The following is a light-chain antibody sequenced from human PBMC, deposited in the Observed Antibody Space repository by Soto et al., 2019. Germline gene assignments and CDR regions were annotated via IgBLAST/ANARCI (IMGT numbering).Light chain of an antibody. V-gene: IGKV4-1*01. J-gene: IGKJ1*01. Sequence: DIVMTQSPDSLAVCLGERATINCKSSQSILYSSNNKNYLAWYQQKPGQRPKLLIYWASTRESGVPDRFSGSGSGTDFTLTISSLQAEDVAVYYCLQYYTTPEAFGQGTKVEIK. CDR3: LQYYTTPEA. CDR1: QSILYSSNNKNY. CDR2: WAS.